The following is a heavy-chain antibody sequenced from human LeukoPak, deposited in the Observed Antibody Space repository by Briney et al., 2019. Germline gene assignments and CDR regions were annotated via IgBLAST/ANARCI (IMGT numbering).Heavy chain of an antibody. J-gene: IGHJ1*01. D-gene: IGHD5-24*01. CDR1: GFTFSSYS. Sequence: GGSLRLSCAASGFTFSSYSMNWVRQAPGKGLEWVSSISSSSSYIYYADSVKGRFTISRDNAKNSLYLQMNSLRAEDTAVYYCAKDHRTRWLELRGYFQHWGQGTLVTVSS. CDR3: AKDHRTRWLELRGYFQH. V-gene: IGHV3-21*01. CDR2: ISSSSSYI.